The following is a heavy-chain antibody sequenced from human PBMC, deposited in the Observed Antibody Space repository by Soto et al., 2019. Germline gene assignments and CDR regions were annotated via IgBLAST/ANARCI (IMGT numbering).Heavy chain of an antibody. V-gene: IGHV4-39*01. J-gene: IGHJ2*01. D-gene: IGHD3-3*01. Sequence: QLQLQESGPGLVKPSETLSLTCTVSGGSISSSSYYWGWIRQPPGKGLEWIGSIYYSGSTYYNPSLKSRVTISVDTSKNQFSLKLSSVTAADTAVYYCARHTERGTYDFWSGRHNWYFDLWGRGTLVTVSS. CDR3: ARHTERGTYDFWSGRHNWYFDL. CDR1: GGSISSSSYY. CDR2: IYYSGST.